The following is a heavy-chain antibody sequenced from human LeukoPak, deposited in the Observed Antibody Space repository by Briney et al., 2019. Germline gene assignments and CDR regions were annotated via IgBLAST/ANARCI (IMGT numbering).Heavy chain of an antibody. Sequence: SETLSLTCTVSGGSISSSSYYWGWIRQPPGKGLEWIGSIYYSGSTYYNPSLKSRVTISVDTSKSQFSLKLSSVTAADTAVYYCARTPRAAAGSFDYWGQGTLVTVSS. J-gene: IGHJ4*02. CDR2: IYYSGST. CDR3: ARTPRAAAGSFDY. V-gene: IGHV4-39*07. D-gene: IGHD6-13*01. CDR1: GGSISSSSYY.